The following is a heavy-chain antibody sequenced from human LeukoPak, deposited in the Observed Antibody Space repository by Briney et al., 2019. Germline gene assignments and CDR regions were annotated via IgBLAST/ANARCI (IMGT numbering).Heavy chain of an antibody. D-gene: IGHD6-6*01. J-gene: IGHJ5*02. V-gene: IGHV4-34*01. Sequence: SETLSLTCSVYGGSFSGYYWSWIRQPPGKGLEWIGDINHSGSTYYNPSLKSRVTISVDTSKNQFSLKLNSVTAADTAVYYCARLSSLANIAARGRTWLDPWGQGSLVTVSS. CDR2: INHSGST. CDR1: GGSFSGYY. CDR3: ARLSSLANIAARGRTWLDP.